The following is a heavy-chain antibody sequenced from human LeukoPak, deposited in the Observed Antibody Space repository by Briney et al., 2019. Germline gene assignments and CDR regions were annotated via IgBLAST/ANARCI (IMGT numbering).Heavy chain of an antibody. Sequence: TSETLSLTCTVSGGSISSYYWSWIRQPPGKGLEWIGYIYYSGSTNYNPSLKSRVTISVDTSKNQFSLKLSSVTAADTAVYYCARAQYCSGGSCYSGPPYFDYWGQGTLVTVSS. D-gene: IGHD2-15*01. J-gene: IGHJ4*02. V-gene: IGHV4-59*12. CDR1: GGSISSYY. CDR3: ARAQYCSGGSCYSGPPYFDY. CDR2: IYYSGST.